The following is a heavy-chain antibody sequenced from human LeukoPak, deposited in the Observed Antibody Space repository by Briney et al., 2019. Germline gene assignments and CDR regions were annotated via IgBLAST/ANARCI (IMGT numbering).Heavy chain of an antibody. V-gene: IGHV3-11*04. CDR2: ISSSDSSK. J-gene: IGHJ4*02. CDR3: TRRPYSSSWYYFDY. CDR1: GFTFSDYY. Sequence: PGGSLRLSCAASGFTFSDYYMIWIRQAPGKGLEWVSYISSSDSSKKYADSVRGRFTISRDNAKNSLYLQMSSLRVEDTAVYYCTRRPYSSSWYYFDYWGQGTLVTVSS. D-gene: IGHD6-13*01.